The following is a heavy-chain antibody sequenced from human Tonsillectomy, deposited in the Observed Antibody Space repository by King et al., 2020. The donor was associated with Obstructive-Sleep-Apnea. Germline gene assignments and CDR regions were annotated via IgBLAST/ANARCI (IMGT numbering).Heavy chain of an antibody. J-gene: IGHJ6*02. Sequence: VQLVESGGGVVQPGRSLRLSCAASGFTFSSYGMHWVRQAPGKGLEWVAVIWYDGSNKYYADSVKGRFTISRDNSKNTLYLQMNSLRAEDTAVYYCARDNMVRGHYSYYGMDVWGQGTTVTVSS. CDR2: IWYDGSNK. V-gene: IGHV3-33*01. CDR3: ARDNMVRGHYSYYGMDV. D-gene: IGHD3-10*01. CDR1: GFTFSSYG.